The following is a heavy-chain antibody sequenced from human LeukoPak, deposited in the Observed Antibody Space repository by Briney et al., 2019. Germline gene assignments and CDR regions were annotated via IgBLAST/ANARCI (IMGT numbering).Heavy chain of an antibody. Sequence: GGSLRLSCAASGFTFSSYAMSWVRQAPGKGLEWVSAISGSGGSTYYADSVKGRFTISRDNSKNTLYLQMNSLRAEDTAVYYCANAWGYFDWFDYWGQGTLVTVSS. V-gene: IGHV3-23*01. J-gene: IGHJ4*02. D-gene: IGHD3-9*01. CDR3: ANAWGYFDWFDY. CDR2: ISGSGGST. CDR1: GFTFSSYA.